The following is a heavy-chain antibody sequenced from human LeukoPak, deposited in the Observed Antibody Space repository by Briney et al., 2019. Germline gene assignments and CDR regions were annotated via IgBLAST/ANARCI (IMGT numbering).Heavy chain of an antibody. D-gene: IGHD3-10*01. J-gene: IGHJ5*02. CDR2: IYYSGST. CDR1: GGSISSSDYY. Sequence: PSETLSLTCSVSGGSISSSDYYWGWIRQPPGKGLEFIASIYYSGSTYYNPSLESRVTIGMDMSRNQVSLRLSTVTAADTAVYFCARDQWPYGSGSYATWGQGTQVIVSS. V-gene: IGHV4-39*07. CDR3: ARDQWPYGSGSYAT.